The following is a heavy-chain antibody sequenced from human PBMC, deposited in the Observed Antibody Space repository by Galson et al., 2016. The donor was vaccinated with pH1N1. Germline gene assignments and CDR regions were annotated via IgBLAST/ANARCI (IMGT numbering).Heavy chain of an antibody. J-gene: IGHJ3*01. D-gene: IGHD2-8*01. Sequence: SVKVSCKESGYTFSTYNIHWVRQAPGQGLEWMGIINPSGDTTSYAQKFQGRVTITTDESKTTAYMELSRLRSEDTAVYFCAMPDYNNGFAFNVWGKGTVVTVSS. CDR3: AMPDYNNGFAFNV. CDR2: INPSGDTT. V-gene: IGHV1-46*01. CDR1: GYTFSTYN.